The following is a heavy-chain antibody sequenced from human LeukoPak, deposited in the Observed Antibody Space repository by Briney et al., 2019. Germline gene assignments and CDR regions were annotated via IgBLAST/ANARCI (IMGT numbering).Heavy chain of an antibody. J-gene: IGHJ4*02. CDR3: AKDGGLCGSGNFGY. CDR2: ISGSGDST. Sequence: GGSLRLSCAASGFTFSNYAMNWVRQAPGKGLEWVSGISGSGDSTYYADSVKGRLTVSRDKSNNTLYLQMNSLRAEDTAVYYCAKDGGLCGSGNFGYWGQGTLVTVSS. V-gene: IGHV3-23*01. CDR1: GFTFSNYA. D-gene: IGHD3-10*01.